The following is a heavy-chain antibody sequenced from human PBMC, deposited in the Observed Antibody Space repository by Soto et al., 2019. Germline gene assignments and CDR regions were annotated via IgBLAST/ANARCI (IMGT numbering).Heavy chain of an antibody. D-gene: IGHD2-15*01. CDR1: GFTFSYSA. J-gene: IGHJ3*02. CDR3: AKDSILDTAFADAFDI. V-gene: IGHV3-23*01. Sequence: GGSLILSCAASGFTFSYSAMSWVRPAPGKGLEWVSAIGGSGVTTFYADSAKGRFTISRDNSKNTLYLQMNSLRAEDTAVYYCAKDSILDTAFADAFDIWGQGTLVTVSS. CDR2: IGGSGVTT.